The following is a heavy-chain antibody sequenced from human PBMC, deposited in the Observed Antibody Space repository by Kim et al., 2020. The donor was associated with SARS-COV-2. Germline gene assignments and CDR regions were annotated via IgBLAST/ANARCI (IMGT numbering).Heavy chain of an antibody. CDR2: IAYDGSNV. Sequence: GGSLRLSCAASGFTFMSYAMHWVRQAPGKGLEWVATIAYDGSNVYYVDSVKGRFTISRDNSKNTLYLQMNSLRAEDTAVYYCARGTGAFNANFWLHWGQGTLVTVSS. D-gene: IGHD3-16*01. J-gene: IGHJ1*01. CDR1: GFTFMSYA. CDR3: ARGTGAFNANFWLH. V-gene: IGHV3-30*04.